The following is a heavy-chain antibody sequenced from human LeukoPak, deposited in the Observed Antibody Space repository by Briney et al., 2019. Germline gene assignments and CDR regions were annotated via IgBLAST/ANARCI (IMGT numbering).Heavy chain of an antibody. V-gene: IGHV3-48*03. CDR1: GFTFSSYE. CDR2: ISSSGSTI. CDR3: ARRDGYNMGVDY. Sequence: GGSLRLSCAASGFTFSSYEMSWVRQAPGKGLEWVSYISSSGSTIYYADSVKGRFTISRDNAKNSLYLQMNSLRAEDTAVYYCARRDGYNMGVDYWGQGTLVTVSS. D-gene: IGHD5-24*01. J-gene: IGHJ4*02.